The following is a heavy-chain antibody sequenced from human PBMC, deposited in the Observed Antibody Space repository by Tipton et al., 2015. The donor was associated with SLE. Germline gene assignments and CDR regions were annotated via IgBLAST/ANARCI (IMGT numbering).Heavy chain of an antibody. Sequence: QSGPEVKKPGESLKISCKGSGYSFTNYWIGWVRQMPGKGLEWMGIMYPGDSDTTYSPSFQGQVTMSGDKSINTAYLQWNSLKASDTAMYYCARIFYYDNGGDCDVWGQGTMVTVSS. J-gene: IGHJ3*01. D-gene: IGHD2-21*02. CDR2: MYPGDSDT. CDR3: ARIFYYDNGGDCDV. CDR1: GYSFTNYW. V-gene: IGHV5-51*03.